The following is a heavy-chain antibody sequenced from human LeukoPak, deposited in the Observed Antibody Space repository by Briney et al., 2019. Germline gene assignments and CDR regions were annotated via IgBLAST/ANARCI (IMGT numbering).Heavy chain of an antibody. CDR2: VNWNGGST. D-gene: IGHD3-22*01. CDR3: ARGKEYYYDSSGYYHPFDY. V-gene: IGHV3-20*01. Sequence: CPGGSLRLSCAASGFTFNNFGMSWVRQAPGKGLEWVSGVNWNGGSTGYADSVKGRFTISRDNARNVLYLQMNSLRAEDTALYHCARGKEYYYDSSGYYHPFDYWGQGTLVTVSS. J-gene: IGHJ4*02. CDR1: GFTFNNFG.